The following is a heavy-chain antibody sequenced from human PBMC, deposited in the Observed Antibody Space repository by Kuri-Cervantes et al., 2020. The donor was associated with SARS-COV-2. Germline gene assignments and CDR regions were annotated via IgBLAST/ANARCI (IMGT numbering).Heavy chain of an antibody. V-gene: IGHV1-18*04. Sequence: GGSLRLSCKASGYTFTSYGISWVRQAPGQGLEWMGGISAYNGNTNYAQKLQGRVTMTRDTSTSTAYMELRSLRSDDTAVYYCARRSRGARWFDPCGQGTQVTVSS. CDR1: GYTFTSYG. D-gene: IGHD3-16*01. J-gene: IGHJ5*02. CDR3: ARRSRGARWFDP. CDR2: ISAYNGNT.